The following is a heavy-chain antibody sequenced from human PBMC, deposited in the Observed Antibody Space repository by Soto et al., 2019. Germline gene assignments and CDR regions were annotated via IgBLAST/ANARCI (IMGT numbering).Heavy chain of an antibody. CDR3: ARGVGSSWYRSGAFDI. J-gene: IGHJ3*02. CDR2: INHSGST. CDR1: GWSFSGYY. Sequence: SETLSLTCAVYGWSFSGYYWSWIRQPPGKGLEWIGEINHSGSTNYNPSLKSRVTISVDTSKNQFSLKLSSVTAADTAVYYCARGVGSSWYRSGAFDIWGQGTMVTVSS. D-gene: IGHD6-13*01. V-gene: IGHV4-34*01.